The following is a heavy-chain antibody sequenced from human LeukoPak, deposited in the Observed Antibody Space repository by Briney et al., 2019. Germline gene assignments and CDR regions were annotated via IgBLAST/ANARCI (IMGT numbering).Heavy chain of an antibody. CDR1: GLTFSIYS. V-gene: IGHV3-21*01. Sequence: GGSLRLSCAASGLTFSIYSMNWVRQAPGKGLEWVSSISSSSSYIYYADSVKGRFTISRDNAKNSLCLQMNSLRAEDTAVYYCARDYYDSSGLDYWGQGTLVTVSS. CDR3: ARDYYDSSGLDY. D-gene: IGHD3-22*01. CDR2: ISSSSSYI. J-gene: IGHJ4*02.